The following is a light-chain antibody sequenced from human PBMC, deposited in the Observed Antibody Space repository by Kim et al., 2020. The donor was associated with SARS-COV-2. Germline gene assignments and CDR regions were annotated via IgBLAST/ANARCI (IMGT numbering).Light chain of an antibody. CDR1: QSVPSNH. Sequence: SPGERAPPYCRASQSVPSNHLAWHQQTPGQPRALLMYGASSTATGIPDRFSGSVSGTDFTLTISRLEPEDFAVYYCQQSGRSPLTFGGGTKVDIK. J-gene: IGKJ4*01. CDR3: QQSGRSPLT. CDR2: GAS. V-gene: IGKV3-20*01.